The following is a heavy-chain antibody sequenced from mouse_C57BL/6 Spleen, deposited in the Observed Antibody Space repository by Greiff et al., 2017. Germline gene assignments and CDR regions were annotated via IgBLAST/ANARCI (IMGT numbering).Heavy chain of an antibody. CDR1: GYTFTSYT. CDR2: INPSSGYT. J-gene: IGHJ2*01. Sequence: QVQLQQSGAELARPGASVKMSCKASGYTFTSYTMHWVKQRPGQGLEWIGYINPSSGYTKYNQKFKDKATLTADKSSSTAYMQLSSLTSEDSAVYYCARADYGSSRADYWGQGTTLTVSS. CDR3: ARADYGSSRADY. V-gene: IGHV1-4*01. D-gene: IGHD1-1*01.